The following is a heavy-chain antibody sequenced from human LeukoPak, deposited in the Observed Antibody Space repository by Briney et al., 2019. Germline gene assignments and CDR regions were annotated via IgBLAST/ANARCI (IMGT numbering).Heavy chain of an antibody. J-gene: IGHJ5*02. Sequence: ASAKVSCKASGYTFTSYGISWVRQAPGQGLEWMGWISAYNGNTNYAQKLQGRVTMTTDTSTSTAYMELRSLRSDDTAVYYCARVKIDIVVVPAARGGWFDPWGQGTLVTVSS. D-gene: IGHD2-2*01. CDR3: ARVKIDIVVVPAARGGWFDP. V-gene: IGHV1-18*04. CDR1: GYTFTSYG. CDR2: ISAYNGNT.